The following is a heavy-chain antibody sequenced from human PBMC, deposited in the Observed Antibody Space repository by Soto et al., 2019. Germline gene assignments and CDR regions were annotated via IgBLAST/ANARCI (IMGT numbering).Heavy chain of an antibody. J-gene: IGHJ5*02. V-gene: IGHV4-31*03. Sequence: SETLSLTCFVSGYSISAGGYYWSWIRHHPGKGLEWIGSFYSSGSIIYNPSLRSRVSISGDTSSNQFSMSLTSVTAADTARYYCARMYSSGSGWFHPWGQGTLVTVPQ. CDR3: ARMYSSGSGWFHP. D-gene: IGHD6-19*01. CDR1: GYSISAGGYY. CDR2: FYSSGSI.